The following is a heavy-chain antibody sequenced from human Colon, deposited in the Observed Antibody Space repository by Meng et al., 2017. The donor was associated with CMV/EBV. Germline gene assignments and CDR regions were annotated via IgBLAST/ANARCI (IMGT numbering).Heavy chain of an antibody. V-gene: IGHV1-8*01. CDR3: ARGFWYYYERSGYYYPFDL. J-gene: IGHJ2*01. CDR1: FTSYD. Sequence: FTSYDINWVRQAAGQGLEWMGWMNPNSGNTAYAQKFQGRVTMTTNSSITTAYMELSSLRSEDTAVYYCARGFWYYYERSGYYYPFDLWGRGTLVTVSS. CDR2: MNPNSGNT. D-gene: IGHD3-22*01.